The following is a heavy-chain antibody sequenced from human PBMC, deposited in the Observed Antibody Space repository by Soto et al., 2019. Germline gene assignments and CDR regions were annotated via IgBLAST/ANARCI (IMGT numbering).Heavy chain of an antibody. J-gene: IGHJ4*02. D-gene: IGHD3-10*01. CDR1: GYSFTSYG. V-gene: IGHV1-18*01. CDR3: ARVSMVQGVILDY. Sequence: GASVKVSCKASGYSFTSYGISWVRQAPGQGLEWMGWIGAYNGNTNYAQKLQGRVTMTTDSSTSTAYVDLRSLRSDDTAVYYCARVSMVQGVILDYWGQGTLVTVSS. CDR2: IGAYNGNT.